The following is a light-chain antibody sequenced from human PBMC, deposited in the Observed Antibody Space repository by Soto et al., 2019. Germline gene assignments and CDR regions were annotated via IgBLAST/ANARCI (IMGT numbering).Light chain of an antibody. CDR1: QGLKF. V-gene: IGKV1-12*01. CDR3: QQANSFPIT. Sequence: DVQITQSPSSLSSSLLDTVTITCRASQGLKFLAWYQQKPGKAPRLLIYEATNLQSGIPPRFSGSGSGTDFTLTISSLQPEDFATYFCQQANSFPITFGQGTRLEIK. J-gene: IGKJ5*01. CDR2: EAT.